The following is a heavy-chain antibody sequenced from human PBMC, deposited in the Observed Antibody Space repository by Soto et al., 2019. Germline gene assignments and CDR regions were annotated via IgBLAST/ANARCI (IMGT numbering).Heavy chain of an antibody. CDR1: GFTFSSYG. Sequence: PGGSLRLSCAASGFTFSSYGMHWVRQAPGKGLEWVAVISYDGSNKYYADSVKGRFTISRDNSKNTLYLQMNSLRAEDTAVYYCAKMGPGYSYGYFLYYYGMDVWGQGTTVTVSS. D-gene: IGHD5-18*01. CDR2: ISYDGSNK. V-gene: IGHV3-30*18. J-gene: IGHJ6*02. CDR3: AKMGPGYSYGYFLYYYGMDV.